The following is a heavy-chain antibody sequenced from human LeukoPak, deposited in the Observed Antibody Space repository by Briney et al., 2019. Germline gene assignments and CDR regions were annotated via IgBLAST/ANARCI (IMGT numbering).Heavy chain of an antibody. CDR3: ARDRGSGIDY. CDR2: IYTSGTT. D-gene: IGHD3-10*01. CDR1: GGSISSYF. V-gene: IGHV4-4*07. Sequence: SETLSLTCTVCGGSISSYFWSWIRQPAGKGLEWVGRIYTSGTTSYNASLKSRVTMSVDTSKNQFSLKLSSVTAADTAVYYCARDRGSGIDYWGQGTLVTVSS. J-gene: IGHJ4*02.